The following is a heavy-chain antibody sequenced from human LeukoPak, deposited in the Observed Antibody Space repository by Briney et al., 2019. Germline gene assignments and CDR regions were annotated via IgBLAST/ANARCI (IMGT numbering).Heavy chain of an antibody. CDR2: IYYSGST. J-gene: IGHJ4*02. V-gene: IGHV4-59*11. Sequence: SETLSLTCTVSGGSISSHYWSWIRQPPGKGLEWIGYIYYSGSTDYNPSLKSQVTTTVATSKNQFSLKLSSVTAADTAVYYCARGGWSLDYWGQGTLVTVSS. CDR3: ARGGWSLDY. D-gene: IGHD2-15*01. CDR1: GGSISSHY.